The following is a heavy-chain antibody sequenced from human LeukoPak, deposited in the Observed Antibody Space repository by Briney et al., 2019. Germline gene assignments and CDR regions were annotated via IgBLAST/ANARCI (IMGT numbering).Heavy chain of an antibody. Sequence: GGSLRLSCAASGFTFSDYYMSWIRRAPGKGLEWVSSISSSSSYIYYADSVKGRFTISRDNAKNSLYLQMNSLRAEDTAVYYCAREAGAYSSGWSYYYYYMDVWGKGTTVTVSS. J-gene: IGHJ6*03. CDR3: AREAGAYSSGWSYYYYYMDV. CDR1: GFTFSDYY. D-gene: IGHD6-19*01. CDR2: ISSSSSYI. V-gene: IGHV3-11*06.